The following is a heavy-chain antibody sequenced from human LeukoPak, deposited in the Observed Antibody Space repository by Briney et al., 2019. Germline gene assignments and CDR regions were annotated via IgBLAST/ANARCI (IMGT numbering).Heavy chain of an antibody. CDR2: TSYDGSNK. J-gene: IGHJ4*02. CDR3: ARATDTAMVSFDY. CDR1: GFTFSSYA. V-gene: IGHV3-30-3*01. D-gene: IGHD5-18*01. Sequence: PXGSLRLSCAASGFTFSSYAMHWVRQAPGKGLEWVAVTSYDGSNKYYADSVKGRFTISRDNSKNTLYLQMNSLRAEDTAVYYCARATDTAMVSFDYWGQGTLVTVSS.